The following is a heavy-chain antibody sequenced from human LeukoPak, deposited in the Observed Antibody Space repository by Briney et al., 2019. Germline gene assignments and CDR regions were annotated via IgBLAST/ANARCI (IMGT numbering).Heavy chain of an antibody. J-gene: IGHJ4*02. V-gene: IGHV4-34*01. CDR1: GGSFGRYY. CDR3: ANLRGYSYGAGDY. D-gene: IGHD5-18*01. CDR2: IYYSGST. Sequence: SDTLSLTCAVNGGSFGRYYWGWIRQPPGKGLEWIGSIYYSGSTNYNPSLKSRVTISVDTSKNQFSLKLSSVTAADTAVYYCANLRGYSYGAGDYWGQGTLVTVSS.